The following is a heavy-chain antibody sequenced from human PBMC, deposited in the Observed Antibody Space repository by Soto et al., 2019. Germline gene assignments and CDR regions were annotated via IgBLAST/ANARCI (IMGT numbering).Heavy chain of an antibody. CDR2: LKDRSQNYAT. J-gene: IGHJ5*01. CDR3: AREGDARWLDS. D-gene: IGHD1-26*01. V-gene: IGHV3-72*01. CDR1: GFSVSGWY. Sequence: EVQLVESGGGLVQPGGSARLSCAASGFSVSGWYMDWVRQAPGKGLEWVARLKDRSQNYATEYAASVKGRFTVSRHASQNSMYLQMNSLKIADTAVYYCAREGDARWLDSWGQGPLVTVS.